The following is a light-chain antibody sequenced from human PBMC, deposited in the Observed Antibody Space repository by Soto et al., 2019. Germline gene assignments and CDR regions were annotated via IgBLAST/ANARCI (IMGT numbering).Light chain of an antibody. CDR2: LAS. J-gene: IGKJ1*01. V-gene: IGKV3-11*01. CDR1: QAVNTR. Sequence: DIEFTHSPATRSSSPGDGVTLSFMASQAVNTRLAWYQHKPGQAPRLLIYLASNRAAGVPARFSGSGSGTDFTLTISGVEPEDFAVYYCHKRQSWPRTFGQGTKVDIK. CDR3: HKRQSWPRT.